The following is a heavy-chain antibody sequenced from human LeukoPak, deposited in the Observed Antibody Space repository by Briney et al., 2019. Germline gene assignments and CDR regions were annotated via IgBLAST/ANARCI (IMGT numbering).Heavy chain of an antibody. J-gene: IGHJ4*02. V-gene: IGHV4-34*01. CDR3: VMVRGVIPW. CDR2: INHSGST. Sequence: KTSETLSLTCAVYGGSFSGYYWSWIRQPPGKGLEWIGEINHSGSTNYNPSLKSRVTISVDTSKNQFSLKLSSVTAADTVVYYCVMVRGVIPWWGQGTLDTVSS. CDR1: GGSFSGYY. D-gene: IGHD3-10*01.